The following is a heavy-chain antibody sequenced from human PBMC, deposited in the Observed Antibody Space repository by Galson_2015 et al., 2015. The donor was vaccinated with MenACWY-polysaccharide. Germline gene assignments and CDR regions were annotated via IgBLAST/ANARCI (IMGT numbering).Heavy chain of an antibody. Sequence: SLRLSCAASGFTFSSYAISWVRQAPGQGLEWVSTIGASGGTTHYADAVKGRFVISGDASKSTLYLQLNSLRADDTATYYCAKATCGSTSCYGFDHWGQGTPVTVSS. CDR2: IGASGGTT. CDR1: GFTFSSYA. D-gene: IGHD2-2*01. CDR3: AKATCGSTSCYGFDH. V-gene: IGHV3-23*01. J-gene: IGHJ4*02.